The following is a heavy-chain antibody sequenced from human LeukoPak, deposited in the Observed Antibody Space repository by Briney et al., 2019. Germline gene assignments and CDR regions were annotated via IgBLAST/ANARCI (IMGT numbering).Heavy chain of an antibody. CDR2: ISSSGSII. J-gene: IGHJ4*02. Sequence: GGSLRLSCAASGFTFSSYEFNWVRQAPGKGLEWVSYISSSGSIIFYADSVKGRFTISRDNAKKSLYLQMNSLRAEDTAVYYCARDNYYDSSGYGYFDYWGQGTLVTVSS. CDR3: ARDNYYDSSGYGYFDY. V-gene: IGHV3-48*03. CDR1: GFTFSSYE. D-gene: IGHD3-22*01.